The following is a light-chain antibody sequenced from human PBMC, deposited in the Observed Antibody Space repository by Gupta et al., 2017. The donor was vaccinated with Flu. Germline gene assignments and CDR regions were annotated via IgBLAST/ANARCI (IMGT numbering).Light chain of an antibody. CDR1: SSNVGSYKF. Sequence: QSALTQPASVSGSPGQSITISCTGTSSNVGSYKFVSWYQQHPGKAPNLMIYEGSKRPSGVSNRFSGSKSGNTASLTISGLQAEDEADYYCCSYAGSTSWVFGGGTKVTVL. CDR3: CSYAGSTSWV. CDR2: EGS. J-gene: IGLJ3*02. V-gene: IGLV2-23*01.